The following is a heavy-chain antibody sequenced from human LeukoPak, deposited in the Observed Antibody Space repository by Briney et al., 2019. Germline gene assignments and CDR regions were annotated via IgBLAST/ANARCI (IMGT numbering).Heavy chain of an antibody. Sequence: GGSLRLSCAASGFTFSSYSMNWVRQAPGKGLEWISSITSSSYIYYADSVKGRFTISRDNAKNSLYLQMNSLRVEDTAVYYCARDAGTSWFYLDHWGQGTLVTVSS. J-gene: IGHJ4*02. V-gene: IGHV3-21*01. D-gene: IGHD1-7*01. CDR2: ITSSSYI. CDR1: GFTFSSYS. CDR3: ARDAGTSWFYLDH.